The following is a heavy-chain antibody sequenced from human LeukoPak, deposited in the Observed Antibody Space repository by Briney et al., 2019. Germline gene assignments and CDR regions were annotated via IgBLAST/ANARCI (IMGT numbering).Heavy chain of an antibody. J-gene: IGHJ4*02. D-gene: IGHD1-1*01. CDR3: AKFGRPFDY. CDR2: IRYDGSNK. CDR1: GFTFSSYG. V-gene: IGHV3-30*02. Sequence: GGSLRLSCAASGFTFSSYGMHWARQAPGKGLEWVAFIRYDGSNKYYADSVKGRFTISRDNSKNTLYLQMNSLRAEDTAVYYCAKFGRPFDYWGQGTLVTVSS.